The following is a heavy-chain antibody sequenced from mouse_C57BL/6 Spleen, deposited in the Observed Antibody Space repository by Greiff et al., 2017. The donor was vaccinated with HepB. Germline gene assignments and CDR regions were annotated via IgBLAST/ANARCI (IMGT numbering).Heavy chain of an antibody. CDR2: IDPETGGT. D-gene: IGHD1-1*01. CDR1: GYTFTDYE. J-gene: IGHJ4*01. Sequence: LQESGAELVRPGASVTLSCKASGYTFTDYEMHWVKQTPVHGLEWIGAIDPETGGTAYNQKFKGKAILTADKSSSTAYMELRSLTSEDSAVYYCTRSAVVALYAMDYWGQGTSVTVSS. V-gene: IGHV1-15*01. CDR3: TRSAVVALYAMDY.